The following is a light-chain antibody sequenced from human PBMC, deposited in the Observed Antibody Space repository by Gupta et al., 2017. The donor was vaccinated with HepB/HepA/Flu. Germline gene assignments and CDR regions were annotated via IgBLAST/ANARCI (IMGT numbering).Light chain of an antibody. CDR2: GAS. CDR1: QRISGS. V-gene: IGKV3-15*01. J-gene: IGKJ2*01. CDR3: QQYNNCRYT. Sequence: IVMTQSPSTMSVCPGERSTLACTASQRISGSLAWYQQRPGQAPRLLIYGASARATGIPARFSGSGSGTEFTLTISSLQSEDFAVYYCQQYNNCRYTLGQGTKLEIK.